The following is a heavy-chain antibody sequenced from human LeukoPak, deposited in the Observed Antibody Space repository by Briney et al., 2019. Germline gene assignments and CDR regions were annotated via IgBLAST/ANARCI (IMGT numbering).Heavy chain of an antibody. D-gene: IGHD2-2*01. J-gene: IGHJ5*02. CDR3: AGAYCSSTNCKRWFDP. V-gene: IGHV1-8*03. CDR2: MYPIRCNT. CDR1: EYTLSGYN. Sequence: ASPSLSRAPSEYTLSGYNIGCGCRTTEQGLEWVGWMYPIRCNTGYAQKFQDRVTITRNTSIGAAYMEVSSLRSGDTAVDYWAGAYCSSTNCKRWFDPWGQGTLVTVSS.